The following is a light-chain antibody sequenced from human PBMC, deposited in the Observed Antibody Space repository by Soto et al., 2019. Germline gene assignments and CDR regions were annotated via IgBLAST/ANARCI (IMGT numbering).Light chain of an antibody. V-gene: IGKV3-20*01. Sequence: EIVLTQSPGTLSLSPGERATLSCRASQSVYRSYLAWYHQKPGQAPSLLIYGVSSRATGIPDRFSGSGSGTDFTLTISRLEPEDFAVYYCQQYGTSPQTFGQGTKVEIK. J-gene: IGKJ1*01. CDR3: QQYGTSPQT. CDR2: GVS. CDR1: QSVYRSY.